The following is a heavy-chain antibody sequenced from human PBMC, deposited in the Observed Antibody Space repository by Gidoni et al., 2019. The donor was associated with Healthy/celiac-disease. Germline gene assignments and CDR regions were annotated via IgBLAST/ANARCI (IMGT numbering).Heavy chain of an antibody. CDR2: INAGNGNT. Sequence: QVQLVQSGAEGKKPGASVKVSCKASGYTFTSYAMPWVRQAPGQRLEWMGWINAGNGNTKYSQKFQGRVTITRDTSASTAYMELSSLRSEDTAVYYCARDPEHWTLHYYGMDVWGQGTTVTVSS. D-gene: IGHD1-1*01. CDR1: GYTFTSYA. CDR3: ARDPEHWTLHYYGMDV. J-gene: IGHJ6*02. V-gene: IGHV1-3*01.